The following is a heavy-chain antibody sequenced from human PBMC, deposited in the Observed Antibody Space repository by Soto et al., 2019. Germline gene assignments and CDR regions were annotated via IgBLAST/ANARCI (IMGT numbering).Heavy chain of an antibody. Sequence: AGGSLRLSCAASGFTFRSYGMRGVRQAPGKGLEWVAVISYDGSNKYYAGSVKGRFTISRDNSKNTPYLQMNSLRAEDTAVYYCAKELSPAYCSSTSCYPGGVWGQGTTVTVSS. V-gene: IGHV3-30*18. D-gene: IGHD2-2*01. J-gene: IGHJ6*02. CDR2: ISYDGSNK. CDR1: GFTFRSYG. CDR3: AKELSPAYCSSTSCYPGGV.